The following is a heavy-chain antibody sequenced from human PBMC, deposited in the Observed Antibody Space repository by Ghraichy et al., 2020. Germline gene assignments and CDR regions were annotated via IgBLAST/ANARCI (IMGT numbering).Heavy chain of an antibody. D-gene: IGHD4-17*01. J-gene: IGHJ3*02. CDR3: GRDPNGDYVGTFDM. CDR1: GFTFSSYG. Sequence: GGSLRLSCATSGFTFSSYGMTWVRQSPGKGLEWVSSIRGSGGDISYADSVRGRFTISRDNSKNTLYLQMSSLRAEDTAVYYCGRDPNGDYVGTFDMWGQGTKVTVSS. V-gene: IGHV3-23*01. CDR2: IRGSGGDI.